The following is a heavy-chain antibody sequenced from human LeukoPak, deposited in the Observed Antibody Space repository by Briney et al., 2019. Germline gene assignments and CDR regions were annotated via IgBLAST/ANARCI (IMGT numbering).Heavy chain of an antibody. V-gene: IGHV3-74*03. Sequence: GGSLRLSCVGSGFTISNYWMHWVRQAPGTGLVWVSRIHPDGSITTYADSVKGRFTISRDNAKNTLYLQMNSLRAEDTAVYFCAGRHCSGGGCYFAGADPFDYWGQGTLDTVSS. CDR2: IHPDGSIT. CDR1: GFTISNYW. D-gene: IGHD2-15*01. CDR3: AGRHCSGGGCYFAGADPFDY. J-gene: IGHJ4*02.